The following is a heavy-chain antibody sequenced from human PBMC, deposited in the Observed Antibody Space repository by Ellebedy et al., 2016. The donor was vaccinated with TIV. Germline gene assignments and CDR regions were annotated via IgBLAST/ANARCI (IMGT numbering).Heavy chain of an antibody. D-gene: IGHD6-19*01. J-gene: IGHJ3*02. CDR2: IWYDGSNK. CDR3: SALHAFDI. Sequence: GGSLRLXXAASGFTFSSYGMHWVRQAPGKGLEWVAVIWYDGSNKYYADSVKGRFTISRDNSKNTLYLQMNNLRAEDTALYSCSALHAFDIWGQGTMVTVSS. CDR1: GFTFSSYG. V-gene: IGHV3-33*01.